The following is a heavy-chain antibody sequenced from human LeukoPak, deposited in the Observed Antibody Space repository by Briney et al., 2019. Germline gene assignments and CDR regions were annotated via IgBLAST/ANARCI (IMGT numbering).Heavy chain of an antibody. J-gene: IGHJ4*02. CDR2: ISGSGGGT. Sequence: PGGSLRLSCAASGFTFSSYAMSWVRQAPGKGLEWVSAISGSGGGTNYADSVKGRFTISRDNSKNTLYLQMNSLRAEDTAVYYCAKNEVVVPAAYDYWGQGTLVTVSS. CDR1: GFTFSSYA. D-gene: IGHD2-2*01. CDR3: AKNEVVVPAAYDY. V-gene: IGHV3-23*01.